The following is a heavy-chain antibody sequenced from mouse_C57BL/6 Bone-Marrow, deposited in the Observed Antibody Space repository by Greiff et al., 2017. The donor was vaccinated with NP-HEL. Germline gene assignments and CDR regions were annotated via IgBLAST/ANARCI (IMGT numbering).Heavy chain of an antibody. CDR3: ARGSTLPEFAY. Sequence: DVMLVESGGGLVKPGGSLKLSCAASGFTFSSYAMSWVRQTPEKRLEWVATISDGGSYTYYPDNVKGRFTISRDNAKNNLYLQMSHLKSEDTAMYYCARGSTLPEFAYWGQGTLVTVSA. V-gene: IGHV5-4*03. D-gene: IGHD2-10*01. J-gene: IGHJ3*01. CDR1: GFTFSSYA. CDR2: ISDGGSYT.